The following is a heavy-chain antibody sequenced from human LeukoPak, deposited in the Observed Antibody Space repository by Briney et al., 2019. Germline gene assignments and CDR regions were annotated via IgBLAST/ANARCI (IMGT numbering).Heavy chain of an antibody. CDR2: IIPIFGTA. CDR3: ARDPRITIFGVENHWFDP. V-gene: IGHV1-69*05. Sequence: SVKVSCKASGGTFSSYAISWVRQAPGQGLEWMGGIIPIFGTANYAQKFQGRVTITTDESTSTAYMELSSLRSEDTAVYYCARDPRITIFGVENHWFDPWGQETLVTVSS. D-gene: IGHD3-3*01. J-gene: IGHJ5*02. CDR1: GGTFSSYA.